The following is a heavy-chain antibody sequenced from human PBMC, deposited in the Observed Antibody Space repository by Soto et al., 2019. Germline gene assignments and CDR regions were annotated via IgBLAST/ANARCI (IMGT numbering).Heavy chain of an antibody. CDR3: AREVGAPSGWLDP. Sequence: EVQLSESGGDLRQPGGSLKLSCAASGFTFTNYAMTWVRQTPGKGLEWVSGISASGGLKYYADSVQGRFTVSRDNSKNILYLQMDNLRDEDTVLYYCAREVGAPSGWLDPWGQGTQVTVSS. CDR1: GFTFTNYA. D-gene: IGHD1-26*01. V-gene: IGHV3-23*01. J-gene: IGHJ5*02. CDR2: ISASGGLK.